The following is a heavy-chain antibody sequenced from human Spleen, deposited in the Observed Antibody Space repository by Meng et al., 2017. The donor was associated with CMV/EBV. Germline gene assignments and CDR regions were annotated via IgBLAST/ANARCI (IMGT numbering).Heavy chain of an antibody. Sequence: ASVKVSCKASGYTFTSYGINWVRQAPGQGLEWMGWISAYNGNTNYAQKLQGRVTMTTDTSTSTAYMELRSLRSEDTAVYYCAREYCSSTSGYNYFDYWGQGTLVTVSS. CDR1: GYTFTSYG. D-gene: IGHD2-2*02. J-gene: IGHJ4*02. V-gene: IGHV1-18*01. CDR3: AREYCSSTSGYNYFDY. CDR2: ISAYNGNT.